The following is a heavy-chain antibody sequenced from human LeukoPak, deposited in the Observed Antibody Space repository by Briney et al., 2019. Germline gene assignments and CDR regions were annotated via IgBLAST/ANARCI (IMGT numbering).Heavy chain of an antibody. CDR3: ARDMAAAGNHNWFDP. Sequence: SETLSLTCTVSGGSISSGDYYWSWIRQPPGKGLEWIGYIYYSGSTYYNPSLKSRVTISVDTSKNQFSLKLGSVTAADTAVYYCARDMAAAGNHNWFDPWGQGTLVTVSS. CDR1: GGSISSGDYY. CDR2: IYYSGST. V-gene: IGHV4-30-4*01. J-gene: IGHJ5*02. D-gene: IGHD6-13*01.